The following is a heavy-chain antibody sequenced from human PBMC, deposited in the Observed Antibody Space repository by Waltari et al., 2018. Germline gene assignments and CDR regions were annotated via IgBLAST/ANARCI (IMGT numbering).Heavy chain of an antibody. D-gene: IGHD4-17*01. V-gene: IGHV3-53*01. J-gene: IGHJ4*02. CDR3: ARGSGDYEGVFDY. Sequence: EVQLVESGGGLIQPGGSLRLSCAASGFTVSSNSMSWVGQAPGKGLEWVSVIYSGGSTYYADSVKGRFTISRDNSKNTLYLQMNSLRAEDTAVYYCARGSGDYEGVFDYWGQGTLVTVSS. CDR1: GFTVSSNS. CDR2: IYSGGST.